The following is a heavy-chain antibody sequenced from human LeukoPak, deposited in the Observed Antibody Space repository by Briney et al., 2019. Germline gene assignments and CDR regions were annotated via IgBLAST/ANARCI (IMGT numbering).Heavy chain of an antibody. V-gene: IGHV1-46*01. D-gene: IGHD2-8*01. CDR1: GYTFSNSY. CDR3: ARGNGGLRSGYAFDI. CDR2: INPTGSST. Sequence: GASVKVSCTASGYTFSNSYMHWVRQAPGYGLEWMGVINPTGSSTSYPQKFQGRVTMTRDTSTSTVYMELSRLRYEDTAVYFCARGNGGLRSGYAFDIWGQGTMVTVSS. J-gene: IGHJ3*02.